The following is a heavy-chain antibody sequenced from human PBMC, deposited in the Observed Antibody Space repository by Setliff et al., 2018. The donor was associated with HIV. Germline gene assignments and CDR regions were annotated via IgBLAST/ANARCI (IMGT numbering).Heavy chain of an antibody. CDR2: ISGSSAYI. Sequence: LGLSCAASGFIFRSYNINWVRQAPGKGLEWLSSISGSSAYIYYADSVKGRFTISRGNATNSLFLQMNSLRAEDTAVYYCARDAIRGGDFDFWGQGTLVTVSS. J-gene: IGHJ4*02. V-gene: IGHV3-21*01. CDR1: GFIFRSYN. CDR3: ARDAIRGGDFDF. D-gene: IGHD2-2*01.